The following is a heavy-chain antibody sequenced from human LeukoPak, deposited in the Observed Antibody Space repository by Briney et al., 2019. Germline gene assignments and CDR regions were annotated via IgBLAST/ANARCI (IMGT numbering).Heavy chain of an antibody. Sequence: KPSETLSLTCAVCGGSFSGYYWSWIRQPPGKGLEWIGEISHSGSTNYNPSLKSRVTISVDTSKNQFSLKLSSVTAADTAVYYCARVSSPEYYYGSGSYYNVRYYFDYWGQGTLVTVSS. J-gene: IGHJ4*02. CDR1: GGSFSGYY. V-gene: IGHV4-34*01. D-gene: IGHD3-10*01. CDR2: ISHSGST. CDR3: ARVSSPEYYYGSGSYYNVRYYFDY.